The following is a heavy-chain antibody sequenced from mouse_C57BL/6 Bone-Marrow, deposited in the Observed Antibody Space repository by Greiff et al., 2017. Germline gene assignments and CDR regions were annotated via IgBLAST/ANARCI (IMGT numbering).Heavy chain of an antibody. J-gene: IGHJ3*01. CDR3: TALWGAY. CDR1: GFTFSNYW. V-gene: IGHV6-3*01. Sequence: EVQLQESGGGLVQPGGSMKLSCVASGFTFSNYWMNWVRQSPGQGLEWVAQIRLKSDNYATHYAESVKGRFTISRDDSKSSVYLQMNNLMAEDTGIYYCTALWGAYWGQGTLVTVSA. CDR2: IRLKSDNYAT. D-gene: IGHD1-1*02.